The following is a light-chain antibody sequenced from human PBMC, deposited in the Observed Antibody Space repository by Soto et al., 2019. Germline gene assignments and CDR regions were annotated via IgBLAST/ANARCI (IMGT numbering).Light chain of an antibody. CDR1: STDVGGYNY. J-gene: IGLJ1*01. Sequence: QSALTQPPSASGSPGQSVTISCTGTSTDVGGYNYVSWYQQHPGKAPKVMIYEVNKRPSGVPDRFSGSKSGNTASLTVSGLQPEDEADYYCASYAGSNYVFGTGTKVTVL. CDR3: ASYAGSNYV. V-gene: IGLV2-8*01. CDR2: EVN.